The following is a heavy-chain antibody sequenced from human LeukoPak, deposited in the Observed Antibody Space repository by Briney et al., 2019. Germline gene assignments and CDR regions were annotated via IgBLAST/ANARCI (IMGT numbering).Heavy chain of an antibody. Sequence: ASVEVSCKASGYTFTGYYMHWVRQAPGQGLEWMGWVNPNSGGTNYAQKFQGRVTMTRDTSISTAYMELSRLRSDDTAMYYCARDGGFYGSGSYYNEMGDWFDPWGQGTLVTVSS. CDR1: GYTFTGYY. CDR3: ARDGGFYGSGSYYNEMGDWFDP. V-gene: IGHV1-2*02. CDR2: VNPNSGGT. J-gene: IGHJ5*02. D-gene: IGHD3-10*01.